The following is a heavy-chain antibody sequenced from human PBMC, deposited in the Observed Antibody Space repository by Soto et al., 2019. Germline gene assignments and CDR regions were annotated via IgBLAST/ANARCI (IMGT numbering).Heavy chain of an antibody. CDR1: GGSFSGYY. Sequence: SETLSLTCAVYGGSFSGYYWSWIRQTPGKGLEWIGEIDHSGSTNYNPSLKSRVTISVDTSKNQFSLKLSSVTAADTAVYYCARGHNYYDSSGYYYGAFDIWGQGTMVTVSS. D-gene: IGHD3-22*01. V-gene: IGHV4-34*01. CDR2: IDHSGST. CDR3: ARGHNYYDSSGYYYGAFDI. J-gene: IGHJ3*02.